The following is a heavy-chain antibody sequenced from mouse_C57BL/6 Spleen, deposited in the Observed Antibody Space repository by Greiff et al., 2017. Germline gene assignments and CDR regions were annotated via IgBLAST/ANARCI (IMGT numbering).Heavy chain of an antibody. J-gene: IGHJ3*01. Sequence: VQLQQSGPELVKPGASVKISCKASGYTFTDYYMNWVKQSHGKSLEWIGDINPNNGGTSYNQKFKGKATLTVDKSSSTAYMELRSLTSEDSAVYYCARLFGYSFAYWGQGTLVTVSA. CDR1: GYTFTDYY. CDR3: ARLFGYSFAY. V-gene: IGHV1-26*01. CDR2: INPNNGGT. D-gene: IGHD2-3*01.